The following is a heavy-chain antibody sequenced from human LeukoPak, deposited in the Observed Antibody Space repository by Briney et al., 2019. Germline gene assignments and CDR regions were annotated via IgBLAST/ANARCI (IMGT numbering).Heavy chain of an antibody. CDR2: ISYDGSNK. V-gene: IGHV3-30-3*01. CDR1: GFTFSSYA. CDR3: AKGTRLLDWFDP. Sequence: PGRSLRLSCAASGFTFSSYAMHWVRQAPGKGLEWVAVISYDGSNKYYADSVKGRFTISRDNSKNTLYLQMNSLRAEDTAVYYCAKGTRLLDWFDPWSQGTLVTVSS. J-gene: IGHJ5*02. D-gene: IGHD2-2*01.